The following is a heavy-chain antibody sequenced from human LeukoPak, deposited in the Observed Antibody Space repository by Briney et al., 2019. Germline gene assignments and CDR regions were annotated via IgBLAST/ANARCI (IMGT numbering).Heavy chain of an antibody. V-gene: IGHV4-34*01. CDR1: GGSFSGYY. CDR3: ARRVHWSGNVYYYYYYMDV. D-gene: IGHD3-10*01. Sequence: SETLSLTCAVYGGSFSGYYWSWIRQPPGKGLEWIGEINHSGSTNYNPSLKSRVTISVDTSKNQFSLKLSSVTAADTAVYYCARRVHWSGNVYYYYYYMDVWGKGTTVTISS. CDR2: INHSGST. J-gene: IGHJ6*03.